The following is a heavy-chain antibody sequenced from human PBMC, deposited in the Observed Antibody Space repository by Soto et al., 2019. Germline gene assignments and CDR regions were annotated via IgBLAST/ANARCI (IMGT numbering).Heavy chain of an antibody. CDR1: GVNVSSIY. Sequence: GGSMSLCSAAAGVNVSSIYMSWIRPAPGKGLEWVSVIYSGGSTYYADSVKGRFTISRDNSKNTLYLQMNSLRAEDTAVYYCARHSYGHLYCYYYGMDVWGQGTTVTVSS. V-gene: IGHV3-66*04. CDR2: IYSGGST. CDR3: ARHSYGHLYCYYYGMDV. D-gene: IGHD5-18*01. J-gene: IGHJ6*02.